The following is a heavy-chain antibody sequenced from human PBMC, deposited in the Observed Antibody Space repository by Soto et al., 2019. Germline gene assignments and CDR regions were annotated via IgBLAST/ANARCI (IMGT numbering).Heavy chain of an antibody. CDR3: ARGGSARVAY. Sequence: QVQLVQSGAEVREPGASVKVSCKASGYSFTSLDINWVRQTAGQGLEWMGWMQPSTGRTGYAQKFQARVTMTRDTSINTAYMELTTLTSDDTAFYSCARGGSARVAYWGQGTLVTVSS. CDR2: MQPSTGRT. J-gene: IGHJ4*02. V-gene: IGHV1-8*01. D-gene: IGHD6-19*01. CDR1: GYSFTSLD.